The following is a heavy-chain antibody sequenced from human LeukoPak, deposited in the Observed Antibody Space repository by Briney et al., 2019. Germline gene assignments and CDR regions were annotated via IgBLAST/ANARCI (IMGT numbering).Heavy chain of an antibody. Sequence: ASVKVSCKASGYTFTGYYMHWVRQAPRQGLEWMGWINPNSGGTNYAQKFQGRVTMTRDTSISTAYMELSRLRSDDTAVYYCARRGIAANYYYYYMDVWGKGTTVTVSS. D-gene: IGHD6-13*01. CDR1: GYTFTGYY. J-gene: IGHJ6*03. CDR2: INPNSGGT. V-gene: IGHV1-2*02. CDR3: ARRGIAANYYYYYMDV.